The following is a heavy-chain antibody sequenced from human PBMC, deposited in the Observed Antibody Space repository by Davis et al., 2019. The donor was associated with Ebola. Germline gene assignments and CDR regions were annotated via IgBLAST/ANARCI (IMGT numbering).Heavy chain of an antibody. V-gene: IGHV3-11*01. Sequence: GGSLRLSCAASGFTFSDFSMSWIRQAPGKGLEWVSYISSSGSTIYYADSVKGRFTISRDNAKNSLYLQMNSLRAEDTAVYYCARAQWLADFDYWGQGTLVTVSS. CDR1: GFTFSDFS. J-gene: IGHJ4*02. CDR2: ISSSGSTI. CDR3: ARAQWLADFDY. D-gene: IGHD6-19*01.